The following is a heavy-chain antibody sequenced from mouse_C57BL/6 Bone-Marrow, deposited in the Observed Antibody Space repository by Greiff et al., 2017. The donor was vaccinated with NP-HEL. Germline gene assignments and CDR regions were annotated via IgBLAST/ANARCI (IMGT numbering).Heavy chain of an antibody. CDR3: ARGVYDGYDYFDY. Sequence: VQLQESGAELVRPGTSVKVSCKASGYAFTNYLIEWVKQRPGQGLEWIGVINPGSGGTNYNEKFKGKAKLTADKSSSTAYMQLSSLTSEDSAVYFCARGVYDGYDYFDYWGQGTTLTVSS. V-gene: IGHV1-54*01. CDR1: GYAFTNYL. D-gene: IGHD2-3*01. CDR2: INPGSGGT. J-gene: IGHJ2*01.